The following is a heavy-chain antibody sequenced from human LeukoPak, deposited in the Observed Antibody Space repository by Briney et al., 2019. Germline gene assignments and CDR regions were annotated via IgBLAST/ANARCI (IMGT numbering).Heavy chain of an antibody. Sequence: GGSLRLSCAASEFSVGSNYMTWVRQAPGKGLEWVSLIYSGGSTYYADSVKGRFTISRDNSRNTLYLQMHSLRAEDTAVYYCAKDRAYISSWYGCSTPWGQGTLVTVSS. CDR3: AKDRAYISSWYGCSTP. D-gene: IGHD6-13*01. CDR1: EFSVGSNY. CDR2: IYSGGST. J-gene: IGHJ5*02. V-gene: IGHV3-66*01.